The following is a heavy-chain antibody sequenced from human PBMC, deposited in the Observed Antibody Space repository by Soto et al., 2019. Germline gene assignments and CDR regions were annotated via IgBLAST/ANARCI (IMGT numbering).Heavy chain of an antibody. V-gene: IGHV3-15*01. J-gene: IGHJ3*02. CDR2: SRGKPAGGTT. CDR3: PTEGFMYGDHSFDT. D-gene: IGHD2-21*02. Sequence: EVQLVESGGGLVKPGGSLRLSCAMSGFTATNAWMSWVRLPPGKGLEWVGRSRGKPAGGTTDYAESVKTRFIISRDDSQRTMYLQMNSLKSEGTVVYYCPTEGFMYGDHSFDTWGQGTLVTVSS. CDR1: GFTATNAW.